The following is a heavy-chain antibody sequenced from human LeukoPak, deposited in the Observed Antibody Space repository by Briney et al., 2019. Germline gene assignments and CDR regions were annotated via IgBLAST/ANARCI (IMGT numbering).Heavy chain of an antibody. CDR1: GGSISSGGYP. V-gene: IGHV4-30-2*01. CDR2: IYHSGST. Sequence: SQTLSLTCAVSGGSISSGGYPWSWIRQPPGKGLEWIGYIYHSGSTYYNPSLKSRVTISVDRSKNQFSLKLSSVTAADTAVYYCARAKWLRRVYYFDYWGQGTLVTVSS. CDR3: ARAKWLRRVYYFDY. J-gene: IGHJ4*02. D-gene: IGHD5-12*01.